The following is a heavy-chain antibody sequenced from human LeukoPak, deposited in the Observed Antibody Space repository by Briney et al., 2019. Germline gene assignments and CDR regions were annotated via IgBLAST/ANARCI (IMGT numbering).Heavy chain of an antibody. V-gene: IGHV4-39*01. CDR2: IFYSGST. J-gene: IGHJ4*02. Sequence: SETLSLTCTVSSGSISTSNYYWGWVRQPPGKALEWIGNIFYSGSTYYSPSLKSRVTISLDTSRNQFSLKLNSVTAADTAVFYCAANSADYNTLGSSYKVWGQGTLVTVSS. D-gene: IGHD3-10*01. CDR3: AANSADYNTLGSSYKV. CDR1: SGSISTSNYY.